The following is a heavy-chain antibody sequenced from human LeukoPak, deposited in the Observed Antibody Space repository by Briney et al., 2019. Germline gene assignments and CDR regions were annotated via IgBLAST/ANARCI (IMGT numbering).Heavy chain of an antibody. CDR2: ISGSGGST. J-gene: IGHJ1*01. Sequence: GGSLRLSCAASGFTFSSYAMSWVRQAPGKGLEWVSAISGSGGSTYYADSVKGRFTISRHNSKNTLYLQMNSLRAEDTAVYYCARVKYSGSYRAGYFQHWGQGTLVTVSS. CDR3: ARVKYSGSYRAGYFQH. CDR1: GFTFSSYA. D-gene: IGHD1-26*01. V-gene: IGHV3-23*01.